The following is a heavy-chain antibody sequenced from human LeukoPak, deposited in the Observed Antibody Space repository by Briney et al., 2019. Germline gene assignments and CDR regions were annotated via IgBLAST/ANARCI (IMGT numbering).Heavy chain of an antibody. CDR1: GFTFTSYA. J-gene: IGHJ4*02. V-gene: IGHV3-23*01. Sequence: GRSLRLSCAASGFTFTSYAMSWVRQAPGKGLEWVSAISGSVGSTYYADSVKGRFAISRDNSKNTLYLQMNSMRAEDTAVYYCAKGRSVLRFLDHIFDYWGQGTLVTVSS. D-gene: IGHD3-3*01. CDR2: ISGSVGST. CDR3: AKGRSVLRFLDHIFDY.